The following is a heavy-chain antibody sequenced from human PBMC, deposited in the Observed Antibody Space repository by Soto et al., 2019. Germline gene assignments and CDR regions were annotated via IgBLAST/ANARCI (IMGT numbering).Heavy chain of an antibody. J-gene: IGHJ3*02. D-gene: IGHD3-10*01. CDR2: ISAYNGNT. V-gene: IGHV1-18*01. CDR1: GYTFTSYG. Sequence: ASVKVSCKASGYTFTSYGISWVRQAPGQGLEWMGWISAYNGNTNYAQKLQGRVTMTTDTSTSTAYMELRSLRSDDTAVYYCARADYYGSGAPRLYAFDIWGQGTMVTVSS. CDR3: ARADYYGSGAPRLYAFDI.